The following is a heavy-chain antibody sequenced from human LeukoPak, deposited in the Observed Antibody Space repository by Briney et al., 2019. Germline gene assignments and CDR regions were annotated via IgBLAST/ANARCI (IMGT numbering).Heavy chain of an antibody. CDR1: ELTFSDYR. V-gene: IGHV3-23*01. CDR3: ATYIQRLPGMDV. CDR2: TSGADEVI. D-gene: IGHD3-16*01. J-gene: IGHJ6*02. Sequence: GGSLRLSCAVSELTFSDYRMIWLRQAPEKGLEGVAFTSGADEVIQYADSVKGRFTIPTDSPKNTVYLEMNGGRAEDTALSFCATYIQRLPGMDVWGHGTTVTVS.